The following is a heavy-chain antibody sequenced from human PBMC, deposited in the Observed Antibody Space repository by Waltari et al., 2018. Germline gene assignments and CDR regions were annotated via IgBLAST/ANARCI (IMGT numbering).Heavy chain of an antibody. Sequence: QVQLQESGPGLVKPSETLSLTCAVSGYSISSGYYWGWIRQPPGKGLEWIGSIYHSGSTYYNPSLKSRVTISVDTSMNQFSLKLSSVTAADTAVYYCARQATAGGYYFDYWGQGTLVTVSS. D-gene: IGHD4-4*01. CDR2: IYHSGST. CDR3: ARQATAGGYYFDY. J-gene: IGHJ4*02. V-gene: IGHV4-38-2*01. CDR1: GYSISSGYY.